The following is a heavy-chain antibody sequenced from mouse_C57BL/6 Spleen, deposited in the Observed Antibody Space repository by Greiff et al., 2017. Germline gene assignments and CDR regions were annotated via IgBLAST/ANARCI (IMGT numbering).Heavy chain of an antibody. CDR3: ARSMIKNYFDY. J-gene: IGHJ2*01. CDR2: IDPSDSYT. V-gene: IGHV1-50*01. CDR1: GYTFTSYW. Sequence: QVQLKQPGAELVKPGASVKLSCKASGYTFTSYWMQWVKQRPGQGLEWIGEIDPSDSYTNFNQKFKGKATLTVDTSSSTAYMQLSSLTSEDSAVYYCARSMIKNYFDYWGQGTTLTVSS. D-gene: IGHD2-4*01.